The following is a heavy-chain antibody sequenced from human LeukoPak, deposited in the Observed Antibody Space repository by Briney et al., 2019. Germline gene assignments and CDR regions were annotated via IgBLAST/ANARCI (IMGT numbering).Heavy chain of an antibody. J-gene: IGHJ4*02. V-gene: IGHV1-24*01. Sequence: ASVKVSCKVSGYTLTELSMHWVRQAPGKGLEWMGRFDPEDGETIYAQKFQGRVTMTADTSADTAYMELSSLRSEDTAVYYCARDNDSRDPPHFDYWGQGTLVTVSS. CDR2: FDPEDGET. D-gene: IGHD3-16*01. CDR3: ARDNDSRDPPHFDY. CDR1: GYTLTELS.